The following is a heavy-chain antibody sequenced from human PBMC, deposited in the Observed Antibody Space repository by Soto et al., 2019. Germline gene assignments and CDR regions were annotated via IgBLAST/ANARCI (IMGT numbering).Heavy chain of an antibody. J-gene: IGHJ4*02. Sequence: PGGSLRLSCAASGFTVSNYYMSWVRQAPGRGLQWVSVIYTAGPTYYADSVKGRFTISRDESKNTLYFQMDNLRAEDTATYYCARGQSRDAYNTLGYWGPGNLVTVSS. CDR1: GFTVSNYY. CDR3: ARGQSRDAYNTLGY. CDR2: IYTAGPT. D-gene: IGHD1-1*01. V-gene: IGHV3-53*01.